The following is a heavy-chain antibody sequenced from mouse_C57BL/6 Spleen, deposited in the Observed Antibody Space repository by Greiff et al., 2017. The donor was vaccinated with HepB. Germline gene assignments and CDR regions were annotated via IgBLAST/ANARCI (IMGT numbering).Heavy chain of an antibody. Sequence: VQLQQPGAELVRPGSSVKLSCKASGYTFTSYWMHWVKQRPIQGLEWIGNIDPSDSETHCNQKFKDKATLTVDKSSSTAYMQLSSLTSEDSAVYYCARRGYFDVWGTGTTVTVSS. J-gene: IGHJ1*03. CDR3: ARRGYFDV. CDR1: GYTFTSYW. CDR2: IDPSDSET. V-gene: IGHV1-52*01.